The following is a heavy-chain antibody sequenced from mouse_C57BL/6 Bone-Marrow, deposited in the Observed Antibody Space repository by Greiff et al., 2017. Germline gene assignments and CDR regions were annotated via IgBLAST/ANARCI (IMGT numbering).Heavy chain of an antibody. CDR3: ARGGYGSRSWFAY. CDR1: GFSLTSYA. V-gene: IGHV2-9-1*01. CDR2: IWPGGGP. Sequence: QVQLKESGPGLVAPSQSLSITCTVSGFSLTSYAISWVRQPPGKGLEWLGVIWPGGGPNSNSALKSRLSISKDNSKSQVFLKMNSLQTDDTARDYCARGGYGSRSWFAYWGQGTLVTVSA. J-gene: IGHJ3*01. D-gene: IGHD1-1*01.